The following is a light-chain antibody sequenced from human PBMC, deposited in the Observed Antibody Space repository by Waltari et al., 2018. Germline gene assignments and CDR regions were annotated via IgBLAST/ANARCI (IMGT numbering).Light chain of an antibody. CDR1: QGVSGT. J-gene: IGKJ1*01. CDR3: QHYVSLPDT. V-gene: IGKV3-20*01. CDR2: GAS. Sequence: RRARQGVSGTLAWYQQKPGQAPRPLTYGASIRATGNPDRFSGTGSGTDFSLTISSLGPEDIAVYYCQHYVSLPDTFGRGTKVEIK.